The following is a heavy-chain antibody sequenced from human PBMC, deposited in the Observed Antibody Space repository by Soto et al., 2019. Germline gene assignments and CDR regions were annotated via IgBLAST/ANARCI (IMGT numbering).Heavy chain of an antibody. D-gene: IGHD3-9*01. CDR1: GYRFISNG. CDR3: ARHLHDILTPPNFDP. J-gene: IGHJ5*02. CDR2: INAYNGNR. V-gene: IGHV1-3*01. Sequence: GASVEVACKDSGYRFISNGIQWVRQDQGKRMEGMGWINAYNGNRKYAQKFQDRVTFTRDTSASTAYMELSSLTSGDAALYSCARHLHDILTPPNFDPSGQATLVTVSS.